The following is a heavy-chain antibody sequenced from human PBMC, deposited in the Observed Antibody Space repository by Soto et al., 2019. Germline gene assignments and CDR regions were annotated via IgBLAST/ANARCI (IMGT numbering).Heavy chain of an antibody. CDR1: GGSISASSYY. CDR2: MDYSGST. CDR3: ARRQWIRIFYC. D-gene: IGHD5-12*01. Sequence: SETLSLTCTVSGGSISASSYYWGWIRQPPGKGLEWIGSMDYSGSTYYNPSLKSRVTISVDTSKNQFSLKLSSLTAADTAVYYCARRQWIRIFYCWGQGTLVTVSS. J-gene: IGHJ4*02. V-gene: IGHV4-39*01.